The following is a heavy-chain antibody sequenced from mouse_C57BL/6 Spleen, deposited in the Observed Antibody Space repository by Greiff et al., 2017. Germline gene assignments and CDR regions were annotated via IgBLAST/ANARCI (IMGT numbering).Heavy chain of an antibody. D-gene: IGHD2-4*01. CDR1: GYSFTGYY. Sequence: VQLQQSGPELVKPGASVKISCKASGYSFTGYYMNWVKQSPEKSLEWIGEINPSTGGTTYNQKFKAKATLTVDKSSSTAYMQLKSLTSEGSAVYYCARSGDYGGYAMDYWGQGTSVTVSS. CDR2: INPSTGGT. J-gene: IGHJ4*01. V-gene: IGHV1-42*01. CDR3: ARSGDYGGYAMDY.